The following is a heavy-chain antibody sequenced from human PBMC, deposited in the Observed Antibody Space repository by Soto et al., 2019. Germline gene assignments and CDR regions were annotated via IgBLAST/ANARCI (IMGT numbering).Heavy chain of an antibody. D-gene: IGHD3-10*01. J-gene: IGHJ4*02. V-gene: IGHV3-21*01. CDR2: ISSSSSYI. Sequence: EVQLVESGGGLVKPGGSLRLSCAASGFTFSSYSMNWVRQAPGKGLEWVSSISSSSSYIYYADSVKGRFTISRDNAKNPLYLQMNSLRAGDTAVYYCAREVPPPPIWFGESPFDYWGQGTLVTVSS. CDR1: GFTFSSYS. CDR3: AREVPPPPIWFGESPFDY.